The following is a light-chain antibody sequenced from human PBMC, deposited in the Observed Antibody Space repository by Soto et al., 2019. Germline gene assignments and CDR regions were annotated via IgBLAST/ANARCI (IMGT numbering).Light chain of an antibody. CDR1: ESIRTW. Sequence: DIPMTQSPTTLSASRGDRVTITCRASESIRTWLAWYQHKPGKAPKFLIYDASTWESGVPSRFSGSGSGTDFTFTISSMQPEDFATYYCQQRYSTPRTFGGGTKVDIK. CDR3: QQRYSTPRT. J-gene: IGKJ4*01. V-gene: IGKV1-39*01. CDR2: DAS.